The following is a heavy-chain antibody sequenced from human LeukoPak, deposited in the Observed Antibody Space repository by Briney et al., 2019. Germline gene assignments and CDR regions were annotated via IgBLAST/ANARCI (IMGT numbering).Heavy chain of an antibody. CDR2: VSDSGGST. CDR3: AKDPGGSFNYFFDH. Sequence: PGGSLRLSCAVSGFTLSNYGMSWVRQAPGKGLEWVAGVSDSGGSTNYAESVKGRFTISRDNSKNTLFLQMNSLRPEDTAVYYCAKDPGGSFNYFFDHWGQGTLVTVSS. J-gene: IGHJ4*02. V-gene: IGHV3-23*01. D-gene: IGHD1-26*01. CDR1: GFTLSNYG.